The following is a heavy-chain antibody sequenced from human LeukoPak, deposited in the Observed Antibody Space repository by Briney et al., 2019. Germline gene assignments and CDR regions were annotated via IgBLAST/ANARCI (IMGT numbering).Heavy chain of an antibody. J-gene: IGHJ4*02. CDR2: ISSSSSYI. CDR1: GFTFSSYS. V-gene: IGHV3-21*01. CDR3: ARDLCSSTSCYFDY. Sequence: GGSLRLSCAASGFTFSSYSMNWVRQAPGKGLEWVSSISSSSSYIYYADSVKGRFTISRDNAKNSLYMQMNSLRAEGTAVYYCARDLCSSTSCYFDYWGQGTLVTVSS. D-gene: IGHD2-2*01.